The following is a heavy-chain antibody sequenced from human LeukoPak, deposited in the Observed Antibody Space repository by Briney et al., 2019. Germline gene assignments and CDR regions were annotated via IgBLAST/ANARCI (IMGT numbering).Heavy chain of an antibody. D-gene: IGHD4-11*01. Sequence: SETLSLTCTVSGGSVSSGTYYWSWIRQPPGKGLEWIGYIYYSGTTNYNPSLKSRVTISVDTSKNQFSLKLSSVTAADAAVYYCARDRVRGNSNPFFDYWGQGTLVTVSS. J-gene: IGHJ4*02. CDR1: GGSVSSGTYY. CDR2: IYYSGTT. V-gene: IGHV4-61*01. CDR3: ARDRVRGNSNPFFDY.